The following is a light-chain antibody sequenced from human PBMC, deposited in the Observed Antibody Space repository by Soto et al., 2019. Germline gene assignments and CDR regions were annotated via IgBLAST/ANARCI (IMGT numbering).Light chain of an antibody. CDR3: QQYGSSPPWT. Sequence: EIVLPQSPGTLSLSPGERATLSCRASESVSSSYLAWYQQKPGQAPRLLIFGASSRATGTPDRFSGSGSGTDFTLTISRLEPEDGAVYYCQQYGSSPPWTFGQGTEVEIK. J-gene: IGKJ1*01. CDR2: GAS. V-gene: IGKV3-20*01. CDR1: ESVSSSY.